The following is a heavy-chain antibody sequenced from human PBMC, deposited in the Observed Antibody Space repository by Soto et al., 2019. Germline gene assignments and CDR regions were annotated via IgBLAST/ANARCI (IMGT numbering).Heavy chain of an antibody. CDR1: GFTFSSYA. V-gene: IGHV3-23*01. J-gene: IGHJ2*01. CDR3: AKGTYSSSYYCWYFHL. D-gene: IGHD6-6*01. Sequence: EVQLLESGGGLVQPGGSLRLSCAASGFTFSSYAMSWVRQAPGKGLEWVSAISGSGGSTYYADSVKGRFTISRDNSKNTLYLQMNSLRAEDTAVYYCAKGTYSSSYYCWYFHLWSRGTLVTVSS. CDR2: ISGSGGST.